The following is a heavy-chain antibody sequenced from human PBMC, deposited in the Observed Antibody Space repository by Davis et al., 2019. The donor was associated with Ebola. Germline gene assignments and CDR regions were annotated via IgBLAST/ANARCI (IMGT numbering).Heavy chain of an antibody. J-gene: IGHJ4*02. CDR2: IDYRGRS. D-gene: IGHD2-2*01. V-gene: IGHV4-59*11. CDR1: GVSIIDHY. Sequence: PSETLSLTCTVSGVSIIDHYWSCIRQSPGKGLEWVGYIDYRGRSTYKSSLRSRITMSVDTSKNQFSLKLKSITAADTAVYYCARGGSPAMFKGVDEWGQGTLVTVAS. CDR3: ARGGSPAMFKGVDE.